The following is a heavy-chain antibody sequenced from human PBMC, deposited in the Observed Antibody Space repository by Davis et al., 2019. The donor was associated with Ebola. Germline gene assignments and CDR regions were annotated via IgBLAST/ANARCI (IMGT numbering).Heavy chain of an antibody. J-gene: IGHJ6*02. CDR1: GGSFSGYY. CDR3: AREDYYYGMDV. Sequence: GSLRLSCAVYGGSFSGYYWSWIRQPPGKGLEWIGEINHSGSTNYNPSLKSRVTISVDTSKNQFSLKLSSVTAADTAVYYRAREDYYYGMDVWGQGTTVTVSS. V-gene: IGHV4-34*01. CDR2: INHSGST.